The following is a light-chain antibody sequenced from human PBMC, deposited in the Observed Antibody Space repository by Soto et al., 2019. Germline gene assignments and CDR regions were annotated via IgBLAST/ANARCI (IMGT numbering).Light chain of an antibody. Sequence: IQMTQTPSSLSASVGDRVTITFRASQSVSNYLNWYQQKPGKPPRLLIYTVSSLQNGVSSRFSGSGSGTDFTLTINSLQPQDFATYYCQQSYSTPLFGPGTKVDIK. J-gene: IGKJ3*01. V-gene: IGKV1-39*01. CDR2: TVS. CDR1: QSVSNY. CDR3: QQSYSTPL.